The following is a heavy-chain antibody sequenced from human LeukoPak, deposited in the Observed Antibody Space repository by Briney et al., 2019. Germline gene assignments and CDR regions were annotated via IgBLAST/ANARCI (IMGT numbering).Heavy chain of an antibody. D-gene: IGHD1-26*01. J-gene: IGHJ4*02. CDR1: GGSIISDY. CDR3: TKSYTGSYPTLDY. V-gene: IGHV4-59*01. CDR2: AYFSGTT. Sequence: SETLSLTCTVSGGSIISDYWSWVRQPPGKTLEWIGYAYFSGTTNYNPSLKSRVTISIDTSKTQVSLNLSSVTAADTAVYYCTKSYTGSYPTLDYWGQGILVTVSS.